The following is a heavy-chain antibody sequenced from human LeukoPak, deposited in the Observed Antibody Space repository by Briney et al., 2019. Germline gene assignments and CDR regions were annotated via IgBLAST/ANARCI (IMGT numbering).Heavy chain of an antibody. CDR1: GGTFSSYA. CDR2: ISGSGGST. CDR3: AKVEMAVVPAALGY. D-gene: IGHD2-2*01. V-gene: IGHV3-23*01. Sequence: SCKASGGTFSSYAMSWVRQAPGKGLEWVSAISGSGGSTYYADSVKGRFTISRDNSKNTLYLQMNSLRAEDTAVYYCAKVEMAVVPAALGYWGQGTLVTVSS. J-gene: IGHJ4*02.